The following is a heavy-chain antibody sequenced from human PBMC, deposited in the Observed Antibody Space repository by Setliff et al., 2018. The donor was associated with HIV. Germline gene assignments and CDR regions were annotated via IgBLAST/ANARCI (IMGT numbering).Heavy chain of an antibody. V-gene: IGHV1-2*02. CDR3: ARDHCSSSGRYEYSYYGMDV. Sequence: ASVKVSCKASGYTFTGYYMHWVRQAPGQGLEWMGWINPNSGGTTYAQKFQGRVTVTRDTSISTAYMEVSRLRSDDTAVYYCARDHCSSSGRYEYSYYGMDVWGQGTTVTVSS. CDR2: INPNSGGT. D-gene: IGHD2-2*01. CDR1: GYTFTGYY. J-gene: IGHJ6*02.